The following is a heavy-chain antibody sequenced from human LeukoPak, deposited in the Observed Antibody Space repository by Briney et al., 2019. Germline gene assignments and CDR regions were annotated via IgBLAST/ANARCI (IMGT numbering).Heavy chain of an antibody. CDR2: IYYSGST. CDR1: GGSISSYY. D-gene: IGHD2-15*01. Sequence: PSETLSLTFTVSGGSISSYYWSWIRQPPGKGLEWIGYIYYSGSTNYNPSLKSRVTISVDTSKNQFSLKLSSVTAADTAVYYCATGYCSGGSCYSGYFDYWGQGTLVTVSS. V-gene: IGHV4-59*01. CDR3: ATGYCSGGSCYSGYFDY. J-gene: IGHJ4*02.